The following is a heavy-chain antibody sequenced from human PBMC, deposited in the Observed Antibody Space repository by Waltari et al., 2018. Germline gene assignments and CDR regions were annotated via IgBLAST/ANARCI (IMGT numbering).Heavy chain of an antibody. J-gene: IGHJ4*02. CDR1: GFTFSSYS. Sequence: EVQLVESGGGLVQPGGSLRLSCAASGFTFSSYSMHWVRQAPGKGLEWVSYISSSSSTIYYADSVKGRFTISRDNAKNSLYLQMNSLRAEDTAVYYCARRPTSIAAAGIVGEWGQGTLVTVSS. CDR2: ISSSSSTI. CDR3: ARRPTSIAAAGIVGE. D-gene: IGHD6-13*01. V-gene: IGHV3-48*04.